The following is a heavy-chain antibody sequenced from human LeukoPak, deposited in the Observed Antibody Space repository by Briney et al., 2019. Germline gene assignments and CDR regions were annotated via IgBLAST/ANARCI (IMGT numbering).Heavy chain of an antibody. CDR1: GGSVSSGSYY. V-gene: IGHV4-61*01. Sequence: SETLSLTCTVSGGSVSSGSYYWSRIRQPPGKGLEWIGYIYYSGSTNYNPSLKSRVTISVDTSKNQFSLKLSSVTAADTAVYYCARDNGDDYVWGSYRTNRAYYFDYWGQGTLVTVSS. CDR3: ARDNGDDYVWGSYRTNRAYYFDY. J-gene: IGHJ4*02. CDR2: IYYSGST. D-gene: IGHD3-16*02.